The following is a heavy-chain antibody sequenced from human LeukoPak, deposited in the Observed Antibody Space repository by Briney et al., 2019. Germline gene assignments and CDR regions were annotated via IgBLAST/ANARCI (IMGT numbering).Heavy chain of an antibody. D-gene: IGHD3-16*02. CDR3: ARVRLGELSLKIDY. CDR2: IPVNGGST. Sequence: PGGSLRLSCVASGFTFSNYAMSWVRQAPGKGLEWVSAIPVNGGSTYYADSVKGRFTISRDNAKNSLYLQMNSLRAEDTAVYYCARVRLGELSLKIDYWGQGTLVTVSS. J-gene: IGHJ4*02. V-gene: IGHV3-23*01. CDR1: GFTFSNYA.